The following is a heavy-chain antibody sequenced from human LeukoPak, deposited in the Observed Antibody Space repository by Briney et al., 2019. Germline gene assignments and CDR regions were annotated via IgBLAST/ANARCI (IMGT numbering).Heavy chain of an antibody. J-gene: IGHJ6*02. D-gene: IGHD1-26*01. CDR2: ISYDGSNK. Sequence: GGSLRLSCAASGFTFSSYAMHWVRQAPGKGLEWVAVISYDGSNKYYADSVKGRFTISRDNSKNTLYLQMNSLRAEDTAVYYCAREISGGSYFGYYYYGMDVWGQGTTVTVSS. CDR1: GFTFSSYA. CDR3: AREISGGSYFGYYYYGMDV. V-gene: IGHV3-30-3*01.